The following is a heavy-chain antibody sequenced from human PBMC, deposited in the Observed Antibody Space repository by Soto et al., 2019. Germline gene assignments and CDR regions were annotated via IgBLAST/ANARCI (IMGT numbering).Heavy chain of an antibody. CDR1: RYTFTSYA. J-gene: IGHJ6*02. Sequence: QVQLVQSGAEEKKPGASVKVSCKASRYTFTSYAMHWVRQAPGQRLEWMGWINAGNGNTKYSQKFQGRVTITRDTSASTAYRELSSLRSEDTAVYYCARGVLVDYYYYGMDVWGQGTTVTVSS. D-gene: IGHD2-15*01. CDR2: INAGNGNT. CDR3: ARGVLVDYYYYGMDV. V-gene: IGHV1-3*05.